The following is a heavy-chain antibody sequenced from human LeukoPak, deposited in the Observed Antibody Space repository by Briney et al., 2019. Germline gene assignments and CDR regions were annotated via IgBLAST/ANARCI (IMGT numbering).Heavy chain of an antibody. V-gene: IGHV3-21*01. D-gene: IGHD3-22*01. CDR2: ISSSSTYI. Sequence: NPGGSLRLSCAASGFTFRNYSVNWVRQAPGKGLEWVSSISSSSTYIYYVDSVKGRFTISRDNAKNSLYLQMNSLRAEDTAVYYCARAHQSYYYDSSGYMVDYWGQGTLVTVSS. CDR3: ARAHQSYYYDSSGYMVDY. J-gene: IGHJ4*02. CDR1: GFTFRNYS.